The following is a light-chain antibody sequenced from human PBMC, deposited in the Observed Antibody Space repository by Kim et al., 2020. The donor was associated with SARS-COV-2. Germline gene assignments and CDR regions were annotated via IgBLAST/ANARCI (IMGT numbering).Light chain of an antibody. Sequence: SPGERATLSCRASRSVSSSYLAWYQQKPGQAPRLLIYGASSRATGIPDRFSGSGSGTDFTLTISRLEPEDFAVYYCQQYGSSLRTFGQGTKVDIK. CDR3: QQYGSSLRT. V-gene: IGKV3-20*01. CDR2: GAS. CDR1: RSVSSSY. J-gene: IGKJ1*01.